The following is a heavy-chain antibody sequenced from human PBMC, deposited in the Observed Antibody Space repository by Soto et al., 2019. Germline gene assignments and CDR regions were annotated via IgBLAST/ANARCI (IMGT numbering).Heavy chain of an antibody. D-gene: IGHD2-21*01. J-gene: IGHJ6*02. V-gene: IGHV1-69*12. CDR3: VRLRVVGGVKPAGGV. Sequence: QVQLVQSGAEVKKPGSSVKVSCKASGGTFSSYAISWVRQAPGQGLEWMGGIIPIFGTANYAQKFQGRVTLTADESTSVAYMVLSGAGLEDRGGHGCVRLRVVGGVKPAGGVLGQGTTGTVFS. CDR2: IIPIFGTA. CDR1: GGTFSSYA.